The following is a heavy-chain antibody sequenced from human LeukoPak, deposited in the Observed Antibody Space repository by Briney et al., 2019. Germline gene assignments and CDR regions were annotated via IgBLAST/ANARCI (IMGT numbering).Heavy chain of an antibody. D-gene: IGHD2-2*01. CDR1: GYTFTSYG. J-gene: IGHJ3*02. V-gene: IGHV1-18*01. Sequence: GASVKVSCKASGYTFTSYGISWVRQAPGQGLEWMGWISAYNGNTNYAQKLQGRVTMTTDTSTSTAYMELRSPRSDDTAVYYCARVRFGGTMPRAFDIWGQGTMVTVSS. CDR3: ARVRFGGTMPRAFDI. CDR2: ISAYNGNT.